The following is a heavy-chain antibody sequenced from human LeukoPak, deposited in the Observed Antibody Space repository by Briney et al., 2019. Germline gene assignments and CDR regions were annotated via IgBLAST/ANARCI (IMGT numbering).Heavy chain of an antibody. CDR2: INPNSGGT. V-gene: IGHV1-2*02. CDR3: ARSGYCSGGSCFMFDY. Sequence: GASVKVSCKASGYTFTGYYMHWVRQAPGQGLEWMGWINPNSGGTNYAQKFQGRVTMTRDTSISTAYMELSRLRSDDTAVYYCARSGYCSGGSCFMFDYWGQGTLVTVSS. J-gene: IGHJ4*02. CDR1: GYTFTGYY. D-gene: IGHD2-15*01.